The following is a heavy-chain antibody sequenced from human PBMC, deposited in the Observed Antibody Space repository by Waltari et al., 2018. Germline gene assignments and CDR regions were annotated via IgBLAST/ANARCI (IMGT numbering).Heavy chain of an antibody. Sequence: QLQLQESGPGLVKPSETLSLTCTVSGGSISSSSYYWGWIRQPPGKGLEWIGSIYYSGSTDYNPSLKSRVTISVDTSKNQFSLKLSSVTAADTAVYYCATRVRMATTLYYFDYWGQGTLVTVSS. D-gene: IGHD5-12*01. CDR1: GGSISSSSYY. J-gene: IGHJ4*02. CDR2: IYYSGST. CDR3: ATRVRMATTLYYFDY. V-gene: IGHV4-39*01.